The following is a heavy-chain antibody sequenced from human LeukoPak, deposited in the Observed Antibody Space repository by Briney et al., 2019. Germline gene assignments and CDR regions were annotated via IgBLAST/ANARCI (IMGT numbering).Heavy chain of an antibody. CDR3: AREFGYAVTSLDY. CDR2: IYTSGSN. Sequence: SQTLSLTCTVSGGSISSGSYYWRWIRQPGGKGLEWIGRIYTSGSNHYNPSLKSRVTISVDTSKNQFSLKLSSVTAADTAVYYCAREFGYAVTSLDYWGQGTLVTVSS. J-gene: IGHJ4*02. CDR1: GGSISSGSYY. V-gene: IGHV4-61*02. D-gene: IGHD4-17*01.